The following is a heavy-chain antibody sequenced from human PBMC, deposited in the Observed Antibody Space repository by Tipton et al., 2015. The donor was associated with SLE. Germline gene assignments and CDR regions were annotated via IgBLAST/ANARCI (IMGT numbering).Heavy chain of an antibody. J-gene: IGHJ4*02. CDR2: ISGGVGSA. D-gene: IGHD3-10*01. Sequence: SLRLSCAASGFTFSDYNMNWVRQAPGKGLEWVSAISGGVGSAHLADSVKGRFAISRDNSMNTLYLQMDSLRAEDTAVYYCAKVKYASETPLDYWGQGTLVTVSS. V-gene: IGHV3-23*01. CDR3: AKVKYASETPLDY. CDR1: GFTFSDYN.